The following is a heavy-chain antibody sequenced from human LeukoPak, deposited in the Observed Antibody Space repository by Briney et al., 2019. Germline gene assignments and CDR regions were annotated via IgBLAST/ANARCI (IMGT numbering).Heavy chain of an antibody. CDR2: FDPEDGET. CDR1: GYNLTELS. J-gene: IGHJ4*02. D-gene: IGHD1-1*01. Sequence: ASVKVSCKVSGYNLTELSMHWVRQAPGKGLEWMGGFDPEDGETIYAQKFQGRVTMTEDTSTDTAYMELSSLRSEDTAVYYCATDKLEGQAWYYFDYWGQGTLVTVSS. CDR3: ATDKLEGQAWYYFDY. V-gene: IGHV1-24*01.